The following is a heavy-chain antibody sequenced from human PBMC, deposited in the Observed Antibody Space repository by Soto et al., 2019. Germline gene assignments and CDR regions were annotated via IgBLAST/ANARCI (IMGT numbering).Heavy chain of an antibody. CDR3: TRVRDDFWSGYYYYFDY. V-gene: IGHV3-49*03. Sequence: GSLRLSCTASGFTFGDYAMSWFRQAPGKGLEWVGFIRSKAYGGTTEYAASVKGRFTISRDDSKSIAYLQMNSLKTEDTAVYYCTRVRDDFWSGYYYYFDYWGQGTLVTVSS. CDR2: IRSKAYGGTT. D-gene: IGHD3-3*01. CDR1: GFTFGDYA. J-gene: IGHJ4*02.